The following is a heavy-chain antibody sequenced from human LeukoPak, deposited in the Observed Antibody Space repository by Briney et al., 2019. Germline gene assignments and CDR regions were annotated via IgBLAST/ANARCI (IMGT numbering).Heavy chain of an antibody. D-gene: IGHD3-16*02. J-gene: IGHJ4*02. CDR3: ARLTKYNDYVRGSYRYTGFDY. Sequence: GGSLRLSCAASGFTFSSYEMNWVRQAPGKGLEWVSYISSSGSTVYYADSVKGRFTISRDNAKNSLYLQMNSLRAEDTAVYYCARLTKYNDYVRGSYRYTGFDYWGQGTLVTVSS. CDR1: GFTFSSYE. V-gene: IGHV3-48*03. CDR2: ISSSGSTV.